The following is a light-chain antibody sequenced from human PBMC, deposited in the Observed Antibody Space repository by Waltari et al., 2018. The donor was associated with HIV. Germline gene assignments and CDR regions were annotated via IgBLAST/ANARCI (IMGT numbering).Light chain of an antibody. Sequence: QSALTQPPSASGSPGQSVTISCTGTSSDIGEYIYVSWYQKHPGKAPKLMIYEVNKRPAGGSDRFSGSKSGNTASLTVSGLQAGDEADYFCTSYAGSNNLVFGGGTKLTVL. J-gene: IGLJ2*01. CDR3: TSYAGSNNLV. CDR2: EVN. CDR1: SSDIGEYIY. V-gene: IGLV2-8*01.